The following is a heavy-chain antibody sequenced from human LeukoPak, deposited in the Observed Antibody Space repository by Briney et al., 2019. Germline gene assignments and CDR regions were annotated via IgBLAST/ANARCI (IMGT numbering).Heavy chain of an antibody. CDR3: ARDYEIY. Sequence: PGGSLRLSCAASGFTFSSYSMNWVCQAPGKGLEWVSSISSSSSYIYYGDSVKGRFTISRDNAKDSLYLQMNSLRAEDTAVYYCARDYEIYWGQGTLVTVSS. V-gene: IGHV3-21*01. J-gene: IGHJ4*02. CDR2: ISSSSSYI. D-gene: IGHD5-12*01. CDR1: GFTFSSYS.